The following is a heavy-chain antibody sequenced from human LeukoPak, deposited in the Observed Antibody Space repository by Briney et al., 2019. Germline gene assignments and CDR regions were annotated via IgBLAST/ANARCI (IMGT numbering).Heavy chain of an antibody. CDR2: IYTSGST. V-gene: IGHV4-61*02. CDR1: GGSISSGSYY. CDR3: ARLVVVVAATYNWFDP. J-gene: IGHJ5*02. D-gene: IGHD2-15*01. Sequence: SETLSLTCTVSGGSISSGSYYWSWIRQPAGKGLEWIGRIYTSGSTNYNPSLKSRVTISVDTSKNQFSLKLSSVTAADTAVYYCARLVVVVAATYNWFDPWGQGTLVTVSS.